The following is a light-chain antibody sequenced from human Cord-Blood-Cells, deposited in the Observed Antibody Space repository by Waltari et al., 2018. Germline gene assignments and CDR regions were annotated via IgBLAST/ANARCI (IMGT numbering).Light chain of an antibody. Sequence: DIVMTQSSDSLAVSLGERATINCQSSQNVLYRSNNKNYLAWYQQKPGQPPKLLIYWASTRESGVPDRFSGSGSGTDFTLTISSLQAEDVAVYYCQQYYSTITFGQGTRLEIK. CDR1: QNVLYRSNNKNY. V-gene: IGKV4-1*01. CDR2: WAS. J-gene: IGKJ5*01. CDR3: QQYYSTIT.